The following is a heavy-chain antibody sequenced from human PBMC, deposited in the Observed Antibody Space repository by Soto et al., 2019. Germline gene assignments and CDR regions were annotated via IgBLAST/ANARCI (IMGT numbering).Heavy chain of an antibody. V-gene: IGHV4-31*03. CDR2: IYYSGAT. Sequence: PSETLSLTCTVSGGSISSGGYYWSWIRQHPGKGLEWIGYIYYSGATYYNPSLKGRVTISVDTSKNQFSLKLSSVTGADTAVYYCARVFSDSSSFFDPWGQGTLVTVSS. CDR3: ARVFSDSSSFFDP. CDR1: GGSISSGGYY. J-gene: IGHJ5*02. D-gene: IGHD6-13*01.